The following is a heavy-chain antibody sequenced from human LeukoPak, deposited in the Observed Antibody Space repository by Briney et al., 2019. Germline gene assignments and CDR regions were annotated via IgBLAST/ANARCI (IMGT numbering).Heavy chain of an antibody. Sequence: GGSLRLSCAASGFTFSGCWMHWVRQAPGKGLVWVSRINSDGSNTTYADSVKGRFTISRDNAKNTLYLQMNSLRAEDTAVYYCAKLHNGGDGGGYWGQGTLVTVSS. V-gene: IGHV3-74*01. CDR1: GFTFSGCW. CDR2: INSDGSNT. J-gene: IGHJ4*02. D-gene: IGHD2-21*02. CDR3: AKLHNGGDGGGY.